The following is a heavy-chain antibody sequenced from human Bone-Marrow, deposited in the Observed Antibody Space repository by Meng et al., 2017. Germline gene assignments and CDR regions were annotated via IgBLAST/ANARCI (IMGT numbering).Heavy chain of an antibody. CDR3: ARDSYVLRFLEFHDAFDI. CDR1: GFTFSDYY. V-gene: IGHV4-38-2*02. J-gene: IGHJ3*02. Sequence: ESLKISCATSGFTFSDYYMSWVRQAPGKGLEWIGSIYHSGSTYYNPSLKSRVTISVDTSKNQFSLKLSSVTAADTAVYYCARDSYVLRFLEFHDAFDIWGQGTMVTVSS. CDR2: IYHSGST. D-gene: IGHD3-3*01.